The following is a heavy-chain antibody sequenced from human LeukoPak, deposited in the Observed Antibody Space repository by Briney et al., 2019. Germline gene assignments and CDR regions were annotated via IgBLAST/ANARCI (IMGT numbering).Heavy chain of an antibody. D-gene: IGHD2-15*01. CDR2: IYYSGST. CDR3: ANADRFCSGTCHVPDAFDF. Sequence: PSETLSLTCTVSGGSISSGGYYWSWIRQHPGKGLEWIGYIYYSGSTYYNPSLKSRVTISVDTSKNQFSLKLSSVTAADTAVYYCANADRFCSGTCHVPDAFDFWGQGTMVTVSS. J-gene: IGHJ3*01. CDR1: GGSISSGGYY. V-gene: IGHV4-31*03.